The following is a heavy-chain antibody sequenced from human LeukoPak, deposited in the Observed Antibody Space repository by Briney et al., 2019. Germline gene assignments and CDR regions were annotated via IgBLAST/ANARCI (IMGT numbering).Heavy chain of an antibody. Sequence: GGSLRLSCAASGINVSANYMTWIRQAPGKGLEWVSLIYGAGAAYYAESVRGRFIISRDNSKNTLFLQMNSLRAEDTAVYYCVREYSGSYTHFDYWGQGTLVTVSS. J-gene: IGHJ4*02. V-gene: IGHV3-66*02. CDR3: VREYSGSYTHFDY. CDR1: GINVSANY. CDR2: IYGAGAA. D-gene: IGHD1-26*01.